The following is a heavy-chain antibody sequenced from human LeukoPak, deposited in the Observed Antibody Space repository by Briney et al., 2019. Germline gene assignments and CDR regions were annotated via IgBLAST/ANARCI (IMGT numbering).Heavy chain of an antibody. J-gene: IGHJ4*02. CDR3: ARSMVTPYHFDY. CDR1: GFTVSGNY. Sequence: GGSLRLSCAASGFTVSGNYMSWVRQAPGKGLEWVSSIYAGGSTYYADSVKGRFIISRDNSKNTVYLPMNSLRVEDTAVYYCARSMVTPYHFDYWGQGTLVTVSS. CDR2: IYAGGST. D-gene: IGHD2-21*02. V-gene: IGHV3-53*01.